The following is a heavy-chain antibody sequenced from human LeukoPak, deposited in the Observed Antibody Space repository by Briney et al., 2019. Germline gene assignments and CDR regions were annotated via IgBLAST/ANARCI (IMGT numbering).Heavy chain of an antibody. V-gene: IGHV3-30*03. D-gene: IGHD5-12*01. J-gene: IGHJ4*02. Sequence: GGSLRLSCAASGFTFSSYGMHWVRQAPGKGLEWVAVISYDGSNKYYADSVKGRFTISRDNSKNTLYLQMNSLRAEDTAVYYCARIVKRGYSGYDSWGQGTLVTVSS. CDR3: ARIVKRGYSGYDS. CDR2: ISYDGSNK. CDR1: GFTFSSYG.